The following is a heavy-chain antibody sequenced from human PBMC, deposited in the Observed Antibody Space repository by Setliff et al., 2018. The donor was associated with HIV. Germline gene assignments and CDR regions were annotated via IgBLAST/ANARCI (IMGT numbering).Heavy chain of an antibody. CDR2: INHSGST. Sequence: SETLSLTCTVSGDSISSGSYYWSWIRQPPGKGLEWIGEINHSGSTNYNPSLKSRVTISVDTSKNQFSLKLSSVTAADTAVYYCARSVAGTLVWSLWGQGTLVTVSS. CDR3: ARSVAGTLVWSL. D-gene: IGHD6-13*01. CDR1: GDSISSGSYY. V-gene: IGHV4-39*07. J-gene: IGHJ4*02.